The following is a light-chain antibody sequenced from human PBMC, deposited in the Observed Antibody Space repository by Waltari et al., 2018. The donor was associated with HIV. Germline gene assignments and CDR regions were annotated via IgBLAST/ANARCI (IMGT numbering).Light chain of an antibody. J-gene: IGLJ3*02. Sequence: PGQRVTISCSGSSSNIGSNYVYWYQQLPGTAPKLLIYRNNQRPSGVPDRFSGSKSGTSASLAISGLWSEDEADYYCAAWDDSLSGPGVFGGGTKLTVL. CDR2: RNN. CDR1: SSNIGSNY. CDR3: AAWDDSLSGPGV. V-gene: IGLV1-47*03.